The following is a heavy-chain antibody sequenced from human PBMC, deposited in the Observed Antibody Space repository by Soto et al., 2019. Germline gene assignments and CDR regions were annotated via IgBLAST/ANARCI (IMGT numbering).Heavy chain of an antibody. CDR1: GGSFSGYY. CDR2: INHSGST. CDR3: ARPAGGIAAAGTTDFDY. Sequence: SETLSLTCAVYGGSFSGYYWSWIRQPPGKGLEWIGEINHSGSTNYNPSLKSRVTISVDTSKNQFSLKLSSVTAADTAVYYCARPAGGIAAAGTTDFDYWGQGTLVTVSS. V-gene: IGHV4-34*01. J-gene: IGHJ4*02. D-gene: IGHD6-13*01.